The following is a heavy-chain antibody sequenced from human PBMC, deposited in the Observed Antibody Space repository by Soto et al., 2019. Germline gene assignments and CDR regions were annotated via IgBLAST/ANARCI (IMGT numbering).Heavy chain of an antibody. Sequence: GGSLRLSCAASGFTFSSYGMNWVRQAPGKGLEWVAVVSYDEITKYYADSVKGRFTISRDNSKNTVYLQMNILRPEDTAVYYCAKPLGLLRRAMAQGSDYWGQGTLVTVSS. CDR2: VSYDEITK. CDR3: AKPLGLLRRAMAQGSDY. D-gene: IGHD5-18*01. V-gene: IGHV3-30*18. J-gene: IGHJ4*02. CDR1: GFTFSSYG.